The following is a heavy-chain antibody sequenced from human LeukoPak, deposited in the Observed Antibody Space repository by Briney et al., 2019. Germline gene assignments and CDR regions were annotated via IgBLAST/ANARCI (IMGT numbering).Heavy chain of an antibody. V-gene: IGHV4-30-4*01. J-gene: IGHJ4*02. CDR2: IYYSGST. CDR3: ARDLLPQRESYYDFWSGYTI. CDR1: GGSISSGDYY. D-gene: IGHD3-3*01. Sequence: SETLSLTCTVSGGSISSGDYYWSWIRRPPGKGVEWIGYIYYSGSTYYNPSLKSRVTISVDTSKNQFSLKLSSVTAADTAVYYCARDLLPQRESYYDFWSGYTIWGQGTLVTVSS.